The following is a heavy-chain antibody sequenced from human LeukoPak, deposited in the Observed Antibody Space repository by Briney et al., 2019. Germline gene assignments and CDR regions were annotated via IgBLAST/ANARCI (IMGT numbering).Heavy chain of an antibody. Sequence: ASVKVSCKASGYTFTSYDINWVRQATGQGLEWMGWMNLNSGNTGYAQKFQGRVTMTTDASTSTAYMELRSLRSDDTAIYYCARDLCSGGSCYKDFDYWGQGTLVTVSS. CDR2: MNLNSGNT. J-gene: IGHJ4*02. CDR3: ARDLCSGGSCYKDFDY. V-gene: IGHV1-8*02. D-gene: IGHD2-15*01. CDR1: GYTFTSYD.